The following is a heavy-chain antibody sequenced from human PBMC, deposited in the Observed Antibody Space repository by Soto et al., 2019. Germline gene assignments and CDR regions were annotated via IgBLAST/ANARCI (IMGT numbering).Heavy chain of an antibody. J-gene: IGHJ4*02. CDR1: GFTVSNNY. CDR2: IYSGGYT. Sequence: EVQLVESGGGLIQPGGSLRLSCAVSGFTVSNNYMSWVRQAPGKGLEGVSVIYSGGYTAYGDSVKGRFTISRDNSKNHIFIQMKGVGAADTAVYYWGNARGGGGYWGQGTLVTVSS. V-gene: IGHV3-53*01. CDR3: GNARGGGGY. D-gene: IGHD3-10*01.